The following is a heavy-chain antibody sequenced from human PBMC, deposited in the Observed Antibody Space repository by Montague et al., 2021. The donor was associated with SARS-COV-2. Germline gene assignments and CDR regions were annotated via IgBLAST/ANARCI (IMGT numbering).Heavy chain of an antibody. Sequence: SETLSLTCAVHGTSFSGYYWNWIRQPPGKGLEWIGEINHGGSTKYSPSLKSRLTISVDTSKDQFSLKLTSVAAADTAVYYCARLRDGVVPFPILGVGPYYSYYYMDVWGGGTTVTVSS. CDR2: INHGGST. V-gene: IGHV4-34*01. CDR1: GTSFSGYY. CDR3: ARLRDGVVPFPILGVGPYYSYYYMDV. J-gene: IGHJ6*03. D-gene: IGHD3-10*01.